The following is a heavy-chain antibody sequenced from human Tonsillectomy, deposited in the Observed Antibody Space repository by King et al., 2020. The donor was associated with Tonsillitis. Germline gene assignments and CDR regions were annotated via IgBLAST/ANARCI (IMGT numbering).Heavy chain of an antibody. J-gene: IGHJ4*02. CDR2: ISYDGINK. CDR1: GFIFNNYY. D-gene: IGHD4-17*01. Sequence: VQLVESGGGVVQPGRSLRLSCVASGFIFNNYYMHWVRQAPGKGLEWVAVISYDGINKYYADSVKGRFTISRDNSKNTLYLQMNSLRAEDTAVYFCAKVYHDYGDYAISLWGQGTLVTVSS. CDR3: AKVYHDYGDYAISL. V-gene: IGHV3-30*18.